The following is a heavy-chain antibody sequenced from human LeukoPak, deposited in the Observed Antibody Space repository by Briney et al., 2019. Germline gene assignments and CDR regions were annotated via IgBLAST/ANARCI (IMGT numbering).Heavy chain of an antibody. J-gene: IGHJ4*02. CDR3: ARDRVLHYFDY. CDR2: IWYDGSDK. CDR1: GFTFSTYW. V-gene: IGHV3-33*08. D-gene: IGHD3-16*01. Sequence: GGSLRLSCAASGFTFSTYWMSWVRQAPGKGLEWVAVIWYDGSDKYYADSVKGRFTISRDNSMNTLYLQMTSLRADDTAVYYCARDRVLHYFDYWGQGALVTVSS.